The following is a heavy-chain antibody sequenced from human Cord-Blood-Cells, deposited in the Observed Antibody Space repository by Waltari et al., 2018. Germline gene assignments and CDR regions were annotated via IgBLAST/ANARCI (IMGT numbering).Heavy chain of an antibody. CDR3: ARDTLVAPEYFQH. CDR1: GFTFSSYA. V-gene: IGHV3-30-3*01. Sequence: QVQLVESGGGVVQPGRSLRLSCAASGFTFSSYAMHWVRQAPGKGLEWVAVISYDGSNKYYADSVKGRFTISRDNSKNTLYLQMNSLRAEDTAVYYCARDTLVAPEYFQHWGQGTLVTVSS. D-gene: IGHD5-12*01. CDR2: ISYDGSNK. J-gene: IGHJ1*01.